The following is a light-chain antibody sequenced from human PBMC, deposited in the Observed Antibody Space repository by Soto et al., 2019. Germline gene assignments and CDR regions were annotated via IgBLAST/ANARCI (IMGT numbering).Light chain of an antibody. CDR3: SSYAGSYTYV. J-gene: IGLJ1*01. V-gene: IGLV2-11*01. CDR2: DVS. Sequence: QSALTQPRSVSGSPGQSVTISCTGTSSDVGDYNYVSWYQQHPGKAPKFIIYDVSERPSGVPDRFSGSKSGNTASLTISGLQAEDEADYYCSSYAGSYTYVFGTGTKVTVL. CDR1: SSDVGDYNY.